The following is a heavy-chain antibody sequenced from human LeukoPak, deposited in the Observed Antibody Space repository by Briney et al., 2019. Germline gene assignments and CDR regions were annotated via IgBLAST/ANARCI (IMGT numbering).Heavy chain of an antibody. CDR1: GGSFSGYY. D-gene: IGHD3-10*01. CDR2: INHSGST. V-gene: IGHV4-34*01. J-gene: IGHJ2*01. Sequence: KSSETLSLTCAVYGGSFSGYYWIWIRQPPGKGLEWIGEINHSGSTNYNPSLKSRVTISVDTSKNQFSLKLSSVTAADTAVYYCARDYGSGSYLEVARYCDLWGRGTLVTASS. CDR3: ARDYGSGSYLEVARYCDL.